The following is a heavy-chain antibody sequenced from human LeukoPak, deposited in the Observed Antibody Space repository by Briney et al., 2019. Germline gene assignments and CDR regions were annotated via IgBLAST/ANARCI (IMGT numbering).Heavy chain of an antibody. V-gene: IGHV3-30*03. CDR2: ISYDGSNK. D-gene: IGHD3-16*02. CDR1: GFTFSSYG. J-gene: IGHJ6*02. CDR3: ARIPVSTWAGRYGMDV. Sequence: QPGGSLRLSCAASGFTFSSYGMRWVRQAPGKGLEWVAVISYDGSNKYYADSVKGRFTISRDNSKNTLYLQMNSLRAEDTAVYYCARIPVSTWAGRYGMDVWGQGTTVTVSS.